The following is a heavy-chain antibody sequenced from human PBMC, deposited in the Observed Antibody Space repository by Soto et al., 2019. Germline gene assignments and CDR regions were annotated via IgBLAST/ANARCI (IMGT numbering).Heavy chain of an antibody. V-gene: IGHV3-30*18. Sequence: LRLSCAASGFTFSSYGMHWVRQAPGKGLEWVAVISYDGSNKYYADSVKGRFTISRDNSKNTLYLQMNSLRAEDTAVYYCAKAPNIGSGSYYYYGMDVWGQGTTVTVSS. D-gene: IGHD3-10*01. CDR2: ISYDGSNK. CDR3: AKAPNIGSGSYYYYGMDV. CDR1: GFTFSSYG. J-gene: IGHJ6*02.